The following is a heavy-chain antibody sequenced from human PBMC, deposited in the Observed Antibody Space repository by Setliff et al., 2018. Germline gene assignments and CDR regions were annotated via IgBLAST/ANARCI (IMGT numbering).Heavy chain of an antibody. Sequence: KSSETLSLTCTVSGGSISSGGYYWSWIRQHPGKGLEWIGYIYYSGSTYYNPSLKSRVTISVDTSKNQFSLKLTSVTAADTAVYYCARHGLQFLEWLSAFDYWGQGTLVTVSS. D-gene: IGHD3-3*01. V-gene: IGHV4-31*03. CDR3: ARHGLQFLEWLSAFDY. CDR2: IYYSGST. CDR1: GGSISSGGYY. J-gene: IGHJ4*02.